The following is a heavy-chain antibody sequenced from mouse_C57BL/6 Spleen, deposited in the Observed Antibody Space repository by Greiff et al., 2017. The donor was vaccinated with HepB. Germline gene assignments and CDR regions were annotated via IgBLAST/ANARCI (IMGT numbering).Heavy chain of an antibody. CDR2: IYWDDDK. J-gene: IGHJ3*01. CDR1: GFSLSTSGMG. CDR3: GRRGAEAGFAY. V-gene: IGHV8-12*01. Sequence: QVQLKESGPGMLQSSPTLSLTCSFSGFSLSTSGMGVSWIRQPSGKGLEWLDHIYWDDDKRYNPFLKSRHTISKETSRNQVFLKLTRVDTADTATCYCGRRGAEAGFAYWGQGTPVTVSA.